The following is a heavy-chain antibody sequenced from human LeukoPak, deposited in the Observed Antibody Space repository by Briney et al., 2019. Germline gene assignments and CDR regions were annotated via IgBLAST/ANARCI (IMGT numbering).Heavy chain of an antibody. D-gene: IGHD7-27*01. CDR3: VKDASGARVKWYFDL. CDR1: GFTFSSSA. V-gene: IGHV3-64D*09. J-gene: IGHJ2*01. Sequence: GGSLRLSCSASGFTFSSSAMHWVRQAPRKGLEYVSAISSNGGNTFYADSVKGRFTISRANSKNTLYLQMSSLRVEDTAVYYCVKDASGARVKWYFDLWGRGTLVTVSS. CDR2: ISSNGGNT.